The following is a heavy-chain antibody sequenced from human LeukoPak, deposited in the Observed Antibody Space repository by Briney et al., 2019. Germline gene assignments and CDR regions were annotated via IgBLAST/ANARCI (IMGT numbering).Heavy chain of an antibody. V-gene: IGHV4-59*01. CDR1: GGSMTSYF. CDR2: ISYTGST. CDR3: ARRDDYNQGIDY. Sequence: SETLSLTWTVAGGSMTSYFWSWIRQLAGEGLEWVGYISYTGSTNYNPSLKSRVAMSVDTTKKQLSLRLTSVTAADTAGYYCARRDDYNQGIDYWGQGALVTVSS. J-gene: IGHJ4*02. D-gene: IGHD5-24*01.